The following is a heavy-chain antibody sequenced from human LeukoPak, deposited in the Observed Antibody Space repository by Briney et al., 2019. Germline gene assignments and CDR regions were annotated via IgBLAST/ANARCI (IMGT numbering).Heavy chain of an antibody. CDR2: IRSSGGST. D-gene: IGHD4-11*01. CDR1: GFTFSIYT. CDR3: ANLDYSNPDDVFDI. J-gene: IGHJ3*02. V-gene: IGHV3-23*01. Sequence: GGSLRLSCAASGFTFSIYTMTWVRQAPGKGLDWVSSIRSSGGSTYYADSVKGRFTISRDNSKNTLYLQMNSLRAEDTAAYYCANLDYSNPDDVFDIWGQGTMVTVSS.